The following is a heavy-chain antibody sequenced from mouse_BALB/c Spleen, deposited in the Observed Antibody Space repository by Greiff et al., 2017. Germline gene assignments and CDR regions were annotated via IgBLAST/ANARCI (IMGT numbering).Heavy chain of an antibody. D-gene: IGHD2-14*01. CDR1: GFTFSSYG. Sequence: EVMLVESGGGLVQPGGSLKLSCAASGFTFSSYGMSWVRQTPDKRLELVATINSNGGSTYYPDSVKGRFTISRDNAKNTLYLQMSSLKSEDTAMYYCADDRYDYYAMDYWGQGTSVTVSS. CDR2: INSNGGST. J-gene: IGHJ4*01. V-gene: IGHV5-6-3*01. CDR3: ADDRYDYYAMDY.